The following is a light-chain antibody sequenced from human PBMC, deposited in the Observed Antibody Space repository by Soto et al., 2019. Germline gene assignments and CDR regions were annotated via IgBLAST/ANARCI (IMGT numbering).Light chain of an antibody. CDR3: SSYTSSSTLSTYV. V-gene: IGLV2-14*03. CDR1: SSDVGGYNY. CDR2: DVS. Sequence: QSVLTQPASVSGSPGQSITISCTGTSSDVGGYNYVSWYQHHPGKAPKLMIYDVSNRPSGVSNRFSGSKSGNTASLIISGLQAEDEADYYCSSYTSSSTLSTYVFGTGTTVTVL. J-gene: IGLJ1*01.